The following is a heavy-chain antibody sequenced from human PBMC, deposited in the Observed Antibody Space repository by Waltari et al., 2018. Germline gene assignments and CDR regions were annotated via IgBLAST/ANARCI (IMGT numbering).Heavy chain of an antibody. J-gene: IGHJ6*02. D-gene: IGHD3-3*01. Sequence: QVQLVQSGAEVKKPGASVKVSCKASGYTFTSYDINWVRQATGKGLEWMGWMNTNSGNTGYAQKFQGRVNMTRNTSISTAYMELSSLRSEDTAVYYCARGRGIDFWSGYPITYYGMDVWGQGTTVTVSS. V-gene: IGHV1-8*01. CDR1: GYTFTSYD. CDR2: MNTNSGNT. CDR3: ARGRGIDFWSGYPITYYGMDV.